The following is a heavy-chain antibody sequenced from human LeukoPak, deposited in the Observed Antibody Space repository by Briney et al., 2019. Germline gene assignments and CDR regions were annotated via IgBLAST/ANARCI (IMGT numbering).Heavy chain of an antibody. J-gene: IGHJ4*02. CDR1: GGSISSYY. V-gene: IGHV4-59*08. Sequence: SETQSLTCTVSGGSISSYYWSWIRQPPGKGLEWIGYIYYSGSTNYNPSLKSRVTISVDTSKNQFSLKLSSVTAADTAVYYCARLGVYYYDSSGVLDYWGQGTLVTVSS. D-gene: IGHD3-22*01. CDR3: ARLGVYYYDSSGVLDY. CDR2: IYYSGST.